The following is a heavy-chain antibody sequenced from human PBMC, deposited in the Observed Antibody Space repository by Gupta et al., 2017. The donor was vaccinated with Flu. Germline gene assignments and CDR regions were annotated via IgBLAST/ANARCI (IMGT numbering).Heavy chain of an antibody. CDR3: ARDYCTSPSCHDYGLDV. J-gene: IGHJ6*02. CDR2: IKEDGSEN. Sequence: EVRLVESGGGLVQPGGSLRLSCAGSGFTFSQYWMTWVRQAPGKGLEWVANIKEDGSENYYADSVKGRFTISRDNAKNSLYLQINSLRGEDTAAYYCARDYCTSPSCHDYGLDVWGQGTTVTVSS. CDR1: GFTFSQYW. D-gene: IGHD2-2*01. V-gene: IGHV3-7*01.